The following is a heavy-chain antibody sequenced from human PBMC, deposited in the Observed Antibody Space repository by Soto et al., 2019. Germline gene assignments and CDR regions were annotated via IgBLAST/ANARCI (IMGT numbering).Heavy chain of an antibody. V-gene: IGHV1-46*01. CDR2: INPSGGST. CDR1: GYTFTSYY. Sequence: ASVKVSCKASGYTFTSYYMHWVRQAPGQGLEWMGIINPSGGSTSYAQKFQGRVTMTRDTSTSTVYMELSSLRSEDTAVYYWARRGEYCSSTSCSQQSTYYYYYGMDVWGQGTTVTVSS. J-gene: IGHJ6*02. D-gene: IGHD2-2*01. CDR3: ARRGEYCSSTSCSQQSTYYYYYGMDV.